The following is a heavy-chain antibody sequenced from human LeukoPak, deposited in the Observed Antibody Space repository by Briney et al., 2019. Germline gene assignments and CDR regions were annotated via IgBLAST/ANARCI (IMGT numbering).Heavy chain of an antibody. CDR3: ARDRVRGVNLRDY. CDR1: GGSFSGYY. CDR2: INHSGST. J-gene: IGHJ4*02. D-gene: IGHD3-10*01. Sequence: PSETLSLTCAVYGGSFSGYYWSWIRQPPGKGLEWIGEINHSGSTKYNPSLKSRVTMSVDTSKNQFSLKLSSVTAADTAVYYCARDRVRGVNLRDYWGQGTLVTVSS. V-gene: IGHV4-34*01.